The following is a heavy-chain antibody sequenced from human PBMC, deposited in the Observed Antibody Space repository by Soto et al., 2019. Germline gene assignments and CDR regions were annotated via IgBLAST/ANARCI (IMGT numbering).Heavy chain of an antibody. V-gene: IGHV1-18*01. Sequence: QVQLVQSGAEVKKPGASVKVSCKASGYTFTSYGISWVRQAPGQGFEGMGWISAYNGNTKYAQKLRGRVTMTPYTSTSKAYMEQMSLKSDDAAVYYCARDTAMALPDAWGQGTLVTVSS. CDR3: ARDTAMALPDA. D-gene: IGHD5-18*01. CDR2: ISAYNGNT. CDR1: GYTFTSYG. J-gene: IGHJ4*02.